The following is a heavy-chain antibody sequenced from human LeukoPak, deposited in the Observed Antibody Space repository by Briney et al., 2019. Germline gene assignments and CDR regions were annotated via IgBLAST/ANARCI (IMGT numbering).Heavy chain of an antibody. CDR2: FYPEDGET. J-gene: IGHJ4*02. CDR3: SKVRGGGYNVGDY. Sequence: GSAVTVSCKVSGYTLTDLLMHWPRQARGKGVEWMGGFYPEDGETIYAHKFQGRVTMTEDTSTDTAYMELSSLRSEDTAVYYCSKVRGGGYNVGDYWGQGTLVTVSS. CDR1: GYTLTDLL. V-gene: IGHV1-24*01. D-gene: IGHD5-24*01.